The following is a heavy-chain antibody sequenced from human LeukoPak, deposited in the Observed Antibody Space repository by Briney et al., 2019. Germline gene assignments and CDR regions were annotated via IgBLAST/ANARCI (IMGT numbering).Heavy chain of an antibody. CDR2: IYNGGST. CDR3: ATLRDGYEFDY. D-gene: IGHD5-24*01. V-gene: IGHV4-59*01. CDR1: GVSISSNY. Sequence: PSETLSLTCTVSGVSISSNYWSGIRQPPGKGLEWLGYIYNGGSTNYNPSLKSRVTISVDTSKNQFSLKVTSVTAADTAVYYCATLRDGYEFDYWGQGTLVTVSS. J-gene: IGHJ4*02.